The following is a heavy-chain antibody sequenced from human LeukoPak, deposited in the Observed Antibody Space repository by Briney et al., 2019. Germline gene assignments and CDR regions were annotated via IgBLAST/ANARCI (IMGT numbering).Heavy chain of an antibody. J-gene: IGHJ4*02. D-gene: IGHD2-15*01. CDR1: GFIFHDAW. CDR3: AKDIRIGDY. Sequence: PGGSLRLTCGGSGFIFHDAWMDWVRQAPGKGLEWVSAISGSGGSTYYADSVKGRFTISRDNSKNTLYLQMNSLRAEDTAIYYCAKDIRIGDYWGQGTLVTVSS. V-gene: IGHV3-23*01. CDR2: ISGSGGST.